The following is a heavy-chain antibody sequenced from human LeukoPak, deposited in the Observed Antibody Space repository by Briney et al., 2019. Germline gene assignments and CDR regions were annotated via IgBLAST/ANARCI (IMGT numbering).Heavy chain of an antibody. D-gene: IGHD3-16*01. CDR2: INPSGGST. V-gene: IGHV1-46*01. J-gene: IGHJ4*02. CDR1: GYTFTSYY. CDR3: APVGVMGY. Sequence: ASVKVSCKASGYTFTSYYMHWVRQAPGQGLEWMGIINPSGGSTSYAQRFQGRVTMTRDTSTSTVYMELRSLRSDDTAVYYCAPVGVMGYWGQGTLVTVSS.